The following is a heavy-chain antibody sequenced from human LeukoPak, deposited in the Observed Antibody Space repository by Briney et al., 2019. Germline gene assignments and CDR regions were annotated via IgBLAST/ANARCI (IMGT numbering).Heavy chain of an antibody. CDR1: GGTFSSYA. CDR3: ARHRDGDSSYWCFDL. V-gene: IGHV1-69*13. J-gene: IGHJ2*01. CDR2: IIPIFGTA. Sequence: ASVKVSCKASGGTFSSYAISWVRQAPGQGLEWMGGIIPIFGTANYAQKFQGRVTITADESTSTAYMELSSLRSEDTAVYYCARHRDGDSSYWCFDLWGRGTLVTVSS. D-gene: IGHD4-17*01.